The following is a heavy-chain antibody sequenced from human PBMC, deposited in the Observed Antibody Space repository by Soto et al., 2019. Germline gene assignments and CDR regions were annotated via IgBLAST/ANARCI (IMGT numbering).Heavy chain of an antibody. D-gene: IGHD6-19*01. CDR2: IYYSGST. Sequence: QLQLQESGPGLVKPSETLSLTCTVSGGSISSSSYYWGWIRQPPGKGLEWIGSIYYSGSTYYNPSLKRRVTISVATSKNQCSLKLSSVTAADTAVYYCASNLQRGWRNWYFDLWGRGTLVTVSS. CDR1: GGSISSSSYY. CDR3: ASNLQRGWRNWYFDL. V-gene: IGHV4-39*01. J-gene: IGHJ2*01.